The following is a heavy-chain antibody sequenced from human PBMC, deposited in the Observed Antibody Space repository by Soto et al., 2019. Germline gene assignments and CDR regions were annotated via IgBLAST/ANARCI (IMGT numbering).Heavy chain of an antibody. Sequence: GSLRLSCSASGFAFYGFAMRWVRQTPGKGLEYVAAISSNGGSIYYVDSVKGRFTISRDNSKSTLYLQMSSLRPEDTAVYYCVKGYGSGTYYVEYFDYWGQGTLVTVSS. CDR2: ISSNGGSI. CDR1: GFAFYGFA. V-gene: IGHV3-64D*06. CDR3: VKGYGSGTYYVEYFDY. D-gene: IGHD3-10*01. J-gene: IGHJ4*02.